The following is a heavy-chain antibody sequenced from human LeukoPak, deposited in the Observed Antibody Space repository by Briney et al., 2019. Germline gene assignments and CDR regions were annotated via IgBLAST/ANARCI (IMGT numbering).Heavy chain of an antibody. CDR2: ITSSGRYI. CDR3: ARAVYQMVRGGNTVAYYYYMDV. V-gene: IGHV3-21*04. J-gene: IGHJ6*03. Sequence: GGSLRLSCAASGFTLSSYSMNWVRQAPGKGLEWVSSITSSGRYIYYADSVKGRFTISRDNSKNTLYLQMNSLRAEDTAVYYCARAVYQMVRGGNTVAYYYYMDVWGKGTTVTISS. D-gene: IGHD3-10*01. CDR1: GFTLSSYS.